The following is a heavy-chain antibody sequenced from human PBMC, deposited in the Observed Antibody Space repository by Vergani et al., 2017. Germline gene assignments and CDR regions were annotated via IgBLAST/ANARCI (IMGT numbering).Heavy chain of an antibody. V-gene: IGHV4-59*01. J-gene: IGHJ4*02. Sequence: QVQLQESGPGLVKPSETLSLTCIVSGVSISTYYWNWIRQPPGKGLEWIGFIYYTGSTNYNPSLKGRVTISSDASKNQISLGLTSVNAADTAVYYCAKYGGGGSPFDCWGQGTLVAVSS. CDR1: GVSISTYY. D-gene: IGHD2-15*01. CDR3: AKYGGGGSPFDC. CDR2: IYYTGST.